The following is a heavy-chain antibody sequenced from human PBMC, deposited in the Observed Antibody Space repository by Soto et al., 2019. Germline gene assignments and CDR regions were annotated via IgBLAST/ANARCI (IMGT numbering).Heavy chain of an antibody. CDR2: IRFDGSNE. V-gene: IGHV3-33*01. D-gene: IGHD1-7*01. J-gene: IGHJ4*02. CDR1: GGIFHGYG. CDR3: ARDGIGGTVFRGYLDY. Sequence: QEQLVESGGGVVQPGTSLRLSCAVPGGIFHGYGMHWVRQAPGKGLEWVAIIRFDGSNEEYADSVKGRFTISRDNSQNTLYLQMNSLGAEDKAVYYCARDGIGGTVFRGYLDYWGRGTVVTVSS.